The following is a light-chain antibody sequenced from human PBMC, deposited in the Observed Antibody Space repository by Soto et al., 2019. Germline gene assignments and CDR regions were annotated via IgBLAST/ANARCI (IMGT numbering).Light chain of an antibody. V-gene: IGLV1-51*01. CDR3: GTWDSSLNGVV. CDR2: DNN. J-gene: IGLJ2*01. CDR1: SSNIGNNY. Sequence: QSVLTQPPSVSAAPGQRVTISCSRSSSNIGNNYVSWYRQLPGTAPKLLIYDNNRRPSGISDRFSGSKSGTSATLDITGLQTGDEADYYCGTWDSSLNGVVFGGGTKLTVL.